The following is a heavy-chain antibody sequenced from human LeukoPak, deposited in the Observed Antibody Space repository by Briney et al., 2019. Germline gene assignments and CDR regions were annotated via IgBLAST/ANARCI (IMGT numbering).Heavy chain of an antibody. CDR3: AKSDAYDTTYYFDF. J-gene: IGHJ4*02. D-gene: IGHD3-22*01. CDR1: GFTFRSYA. Sequence: GGSLRLSCVASGFTFRSYAMNWVRQAPGKGLEWVSTLSGGGDGTYYADSVKGRFTISRDNSKSTLYLQMKSLRAEDTAVYFCAKSDAYDTTYYFDFWGQGTLVTVSS. V-gene: IGHV3-23*01. CDR2: LSGGGDGT.